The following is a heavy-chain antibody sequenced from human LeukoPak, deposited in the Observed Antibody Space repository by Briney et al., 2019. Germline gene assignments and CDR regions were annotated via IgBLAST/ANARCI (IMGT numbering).Heavy chain of an antibody. Sequence: GGSLKLSCAASGFTFSGSAMHWVRQASGKGLEWVGRIRSKANSYAAAYAASVKGRFTISRDDSKNTAYLQMNSLKTEDTAVYYCARGDYGPYYFDYWGQGTLVTVSS. V-gene: IGHV3-73*01. J-gene: IGHJ4*02. D-gene: IGHD4-17*01. CDR1: GFTFSGSA. CDR3: ARGDYGPYYFDY. CDR2: IRSKANSYAA.